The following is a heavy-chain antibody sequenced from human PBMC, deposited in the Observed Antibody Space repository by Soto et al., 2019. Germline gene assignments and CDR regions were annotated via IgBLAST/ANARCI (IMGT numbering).Heavy chain of an antibody. CDR3: ALGSSGWYNAFDI. CDR2: INHSGST. CDR1: GGSFSGYY. V-gene: IGHV4-34*01. Sequence: PSETLSLTCAVYGGSFSGYYWSWIRQPPGKGLEWIGEINHSGSTNYNPSLKSRVTISVDTSKNQFSLKLSSVTAADTAVYYCALGSSGWYNAFDIWGQGTRVTVSS. D-gene: IGHD6-19*01. J-gene: IGHJ3*02.